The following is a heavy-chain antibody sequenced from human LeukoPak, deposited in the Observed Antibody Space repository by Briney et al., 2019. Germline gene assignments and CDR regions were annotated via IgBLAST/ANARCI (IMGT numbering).Heavy chain of an antibody. D-gene: IGHD4-17*01. CDR1: GGSISSGGYS. CDR3: ARVREDTVTGNNWFDP. Sequence: PSQTLSLTCAVSGGSISSGGYSWSWIRQPPGKGLEWIGYIYHSGSTYYNPSLKSRITISVDRSKNQFSLKLSSVTAADTAVYYCARVREDTVTGNNWFDPWGQGTLVTVSS. J-gene: IGHJ5*02. CDR2: IYHSGST. V-gene: IGHV4-30-2*01.